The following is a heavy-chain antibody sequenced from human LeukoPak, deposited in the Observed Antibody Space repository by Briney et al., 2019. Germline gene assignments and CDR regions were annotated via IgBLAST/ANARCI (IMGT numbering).Heavy chain of an antibody. CDR3: AKDTYTHSGTYYLYYFDY. J-gene: IGHJ4*02. CDR1: GFTFSSYA. Sequence: HPGGSLRLSCAASGFTFSSYAMTWVRQAPGKGLEWVSGISGSGGSTHYADSVKGRFTISRDNSKNTLYLQMNSLRAEDTAVYYCAKDTYTHSGTYYLYYFDYWGQGTLVTVSS. V-gene: IGHV3-23*01. D-gene: IGHD1-26*01. CDR2: ISGSGGST.